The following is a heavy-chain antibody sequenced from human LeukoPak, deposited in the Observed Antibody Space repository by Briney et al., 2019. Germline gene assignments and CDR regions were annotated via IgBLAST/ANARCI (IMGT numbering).Heavy chain of an antibody. V-gene: IGHV4-34*01. J-gene: IGHJ2*01. D-gene: IGHD4-17*01. Sequence: PSETLSLTCAVYGGSFSGYYWSWIRQPPGKGLEWIGEINHSGSTNYNPSLKSRVTISVDTSKNQFSLKLSSVTAADTAVYYCAISSMVYGDYLWGRGTLVTVSS. CDR2: INHSGST. CDR1: GGSFSGYY. CDR3: AISSMVYGDYL.